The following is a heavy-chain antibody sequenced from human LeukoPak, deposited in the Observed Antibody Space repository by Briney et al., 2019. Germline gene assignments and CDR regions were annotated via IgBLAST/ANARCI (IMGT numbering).Heavy chain of an antibody. J-gene: IGHJ5*02. CDR3: ARAVRAARPLWFDP. Sequence: PGGSLRLSCAASGYTFSSYCMSWVRQAPGKGLEWVGNIKQDGSEKYYVESVKGRFTISRDNAKNSLYMQMNSLRAEDTAVYYCARAVRAARPLWFDPWGQGTLVTVSS. V-gene: IGHV3-7*01. D-gene: IGHD6-6*01. CDR2: IKQDGSEK. CDR1: GYTFSSYC.